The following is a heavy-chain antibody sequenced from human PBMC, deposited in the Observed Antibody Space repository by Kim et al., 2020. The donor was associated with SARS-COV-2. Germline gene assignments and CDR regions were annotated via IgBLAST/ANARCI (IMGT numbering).Heavy chain of an antibody. CDR2: INSDGGTT. V-gene: IGHV3-74*01. Sequence: GGSLRLSCAASGFTFSSYWMHWVRQAPGKGLVWVSRINSDGGTTSYADSVKGRFTLSRDNAKRTLYLQMKSLRAEDMAVYYCASRRYTGTYYYFDYWGQGTLVTVSS. CDR3: ASRRYTGTYYYFDY. J-gene: IGHJ4*02. D-gene: IGHD1-26*01. CDR1: GFTFSSYW.